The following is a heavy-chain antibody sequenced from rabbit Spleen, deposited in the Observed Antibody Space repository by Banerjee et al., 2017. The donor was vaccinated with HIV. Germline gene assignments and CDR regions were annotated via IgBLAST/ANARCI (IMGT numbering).Heavy chain of an antibody. Sequence: QSLEESGGGLVQPEGSLALTCKASGFSFSGYYYMCWVRQAPGKGLEWIVCIATGSSSSTYYASWAKGRFTMSRTSSTTVTLQMTSLTAADTATYFCARDLVSVIGWNFSLWGQGTLVTVS. J-gene: IGHJ4*01. V-gene: IGHV1S40*01. D-gene: IGHD1-1*01. CDR1: GFSFSGYYY. CDR2: IATGSSSST. CDR3: ARDLVSVIGWNFSL.